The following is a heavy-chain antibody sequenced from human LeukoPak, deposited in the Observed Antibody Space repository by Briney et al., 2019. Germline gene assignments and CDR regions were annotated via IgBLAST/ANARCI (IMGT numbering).Heavy chain of an antibody. Sequence: QPSETLPLTCNVSGGSISSSSHSWGWIRQPPGKGLEWIGSIYYSGSTYYNPSLKSRVTISVDTSKNHFSLKLTPVTAADTAVYYCARVFRSGVAGTTDYWGQGTLVTVSS. J-gene: IGHJ4*02. V-gene: IGHV4-39*07. D-gene: IGHD6-19*01. CDR1: GGSISSSSHS. CDR3: ARVFRSGVAGTTDY. CDR2: IYYSGST.